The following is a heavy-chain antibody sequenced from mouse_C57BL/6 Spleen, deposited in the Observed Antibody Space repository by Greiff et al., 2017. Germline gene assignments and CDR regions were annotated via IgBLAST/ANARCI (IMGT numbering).Heavy chain of an antibody. Sequence: EVKVVESGGGLVKPGGSLKLSCAASGFTFSSYTMSWVRQTPEKRLEWVATISGGGGNTYYPDSVKGRFTISRDNAKNTLYLQMSSLRSEDTALYYCARHYYSNYYYAMDYWGQGTSVTVSS. V-gene: IGHV5-9*01. D-gene: IGHD2-5*01. CDR1: GFTFSSYT. CDR2: ISGGGGNT. CDR3: ARHYYSNYYYAMDY. J-gene: IGHJ4*01.